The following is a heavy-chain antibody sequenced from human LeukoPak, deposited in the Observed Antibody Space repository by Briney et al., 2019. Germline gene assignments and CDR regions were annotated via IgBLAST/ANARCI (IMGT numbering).Heavy chain of an antibody. J-gene: IGHJ4*02. CDR3: ARGTVGAKKGFLDFDY. Sequence: GGSLRLSCAASGFTFSSYAMHWVRQAPGKGLEWVAVISYDGSNKYYADPVKGRFTISRDNSKNTLYLQMNSLRAEDTAVYYCARGTVGAKKGFLDFDYWGQGTLVTVSS. V-gene: IGHV3-30-3*01. CDR1: GFTFSSYA. D-gene: IGHD1-26*01. CDR2: ISYDGSNK.